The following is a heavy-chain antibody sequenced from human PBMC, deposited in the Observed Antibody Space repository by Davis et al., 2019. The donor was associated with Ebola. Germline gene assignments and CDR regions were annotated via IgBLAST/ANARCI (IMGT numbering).Heavy chain of an antibody. CDR3: ARGRMVRGVMGYNWFDP. CDR2: ISAYNGNT. Sequence: GESLKISCKGSGYSFTSYGISWVRQAPGQGLEWMGWISAYNGNTNYAQKLQGRVTMTTDTSTSTAYMELRSLRSDDTAVYYCARGRMVRGVMGYNWFDPWGQGTLVTVSS. D-gene: IGHD3-10*01. CDR1: GYSFTSYG. J-gene: IGHJ5*02. V-gene: IGHV1-18*01.